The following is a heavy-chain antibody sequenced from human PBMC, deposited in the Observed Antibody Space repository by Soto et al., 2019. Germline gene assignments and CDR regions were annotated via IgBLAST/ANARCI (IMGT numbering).Heavy chain of an antibody. V-gene: IGHV3-23*01. CDR3: AKAGGYDILNGYRKRFDP. CDR1: GFSFSSYA. CDR2: ISGGGGST. Sequence: HPGGSLRLSCAASGFSFSSYAMSWVRQAPGKGLEWVSGISGGGGSTYYAVSVKGRFTISRDNSKNTLSLQMNSLRVEDTAIYYCAKAGGYDILNGYRKRFDPWGQGTLVTVSS. J-gene: IGHJ5*02. D-gene: IGHD3-9*01.